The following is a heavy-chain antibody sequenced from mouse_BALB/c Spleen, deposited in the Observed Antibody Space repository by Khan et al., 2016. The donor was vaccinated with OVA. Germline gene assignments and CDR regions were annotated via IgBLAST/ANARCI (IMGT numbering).Heavy chain of an antibody. D-gene: IGHD1-1*01. V-gene: IGHV1-7*01. CDR2: INPSTGYT. CDR1: GYTFTSYW. Sequence: QVQLKQSGAELAKPGASVKMPCKASGYTFTSYWMHWVKQRPGQGLEWIGYINPSTGYTEYNQRFKDKATLTADKSSSTAYMQLSSLTSEDSAVYYCVNHGSSSAWFTYWGQGTLVTVSA. J-gene: IGHJ3*01. CDR3: VNHGSSSAWFTY.